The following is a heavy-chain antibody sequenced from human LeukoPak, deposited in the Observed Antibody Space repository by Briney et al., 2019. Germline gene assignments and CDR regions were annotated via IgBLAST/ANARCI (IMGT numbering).Heavy chain of an antibody. V-gene: IGHV4-4*07. CDR1: GGSISSYY. CDR2: IYTSGST. J-gene: IGHJ6*03. CDR3: ARAIGVAAAGPYYMDV. Sequence: PSETLSLTCTVSGGSISSYYWIWIRQPAGKGLEWIGRIYTSGSTNYNPSLKSRVTMSVDTSKNQFSLKLSSVTAADTAVYYCARAIGVAAAGPYYMDVWGKGTTVTVSS. D-gene: IGHD6-13*01.